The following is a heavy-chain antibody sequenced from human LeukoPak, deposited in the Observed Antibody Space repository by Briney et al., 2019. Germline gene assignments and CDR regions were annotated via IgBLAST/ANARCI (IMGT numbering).Heavy chain of an antibody. CDR3: AKDPNYGDYPLDY. D-gene: IGHD4-17*01. CDR2: IHQDGNEG. J-gene: IGHJ4*02. Sequence: PGGSLRLSCAASGFTFINYCMNWVRQAPGKGLEWVANIHQDGNEGYYVDSVKGRFTISRDNARNSVYLQMNSLRVEDTAVYYCAKDPNYGDYPLDYWGQGTLVTVSS. CDR1: GFTFINYC. V-gene: IGHV3-7*03.